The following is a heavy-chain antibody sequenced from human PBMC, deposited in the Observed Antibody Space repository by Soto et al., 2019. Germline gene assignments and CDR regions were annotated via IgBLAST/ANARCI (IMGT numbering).Heavy chain of an antibody. CDR3: ASGALEPPSLYYYYYMDV. Sequence: SVTVSCQASGGTFISYTISWVRQAPGQGLEWMGRIIPILGIANYAQKFQGRVTITADKSTSTAYMELSSLRSEDTAVYYCASGALEPPSLYYYYYMDVWGKGTTVTVSS. D-gene: IGHD1-1*01. CDR2: IIPILGIA. V-gene: IGHV1-69*02. CDR1: GGTFISYT. J-gene: IGHJ6*03.